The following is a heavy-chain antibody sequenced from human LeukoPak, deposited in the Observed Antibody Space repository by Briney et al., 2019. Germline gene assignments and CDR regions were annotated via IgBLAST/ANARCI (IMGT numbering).Heavy chain of an antibody. J-gene: IGHJ4*02. V-gene: IGHV3-30-3*01. Sequence: PGTSPRLSCAPSGFTFRNFVVHRVRQAPGKWLEWVAVMSSDGGIQRYADSVKGRFTISRDNSRSTLYLQMNALRAEDTALYFCARDPVPGSPDFFDFWGQGTLVTVSS. CDR2: MSSDGGIQ. CDR1: GFTFRNFV. CDR3: ARDPVPGSPDFFDF. D-gene: IGHD6-19*01.